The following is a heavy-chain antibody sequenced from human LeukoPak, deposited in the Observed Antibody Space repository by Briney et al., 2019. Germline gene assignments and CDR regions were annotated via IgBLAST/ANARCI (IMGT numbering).Heavy chain of an antibody. V-gene: IGHV4-30-2*01. CDR2: IYHGGST. CDR1: GGSISSGGYS. D-gene: IGHD3-22*01. CDR3: ARAYDSSGYHPYAFDI. Sequence: PSETLSLTCAVSGGSISSGGYSWSWIRQPPGKGLEWIGYIYHGGSTYYNPSLKSRVTISVDRSKNQFSLKLSSVTAADTAVYYCARAYDSSGYHPYAFDIWGQGTMVTVSS. J-gene: IGHJ3*02.